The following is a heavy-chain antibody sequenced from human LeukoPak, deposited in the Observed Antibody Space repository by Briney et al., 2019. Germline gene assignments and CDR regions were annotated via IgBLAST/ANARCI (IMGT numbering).Heavy chain of an antibody. J-gene: IGHJ4*02. CDR2: INHSGST. D-gene: IGHD3-16*01. CDR3: ASRGGRGASYFDY. CDR1: GGSFSGYY. Sequence: SETLSLTCAVYGGSFSGYYWSWIRQPPGKGLEWIGEINHSGSTNYNPSLKSRVTISVDTSKNQFSLKLSSVTAADTAVYYCASRGGRGASYFDYWGQGTLVTVSS. V-gene: IGHV4-34*01.